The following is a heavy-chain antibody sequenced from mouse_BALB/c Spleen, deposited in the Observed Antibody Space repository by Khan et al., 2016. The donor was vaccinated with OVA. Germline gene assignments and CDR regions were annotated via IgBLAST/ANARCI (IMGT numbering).Heavy chain of an antibody. CDR3: ASSGQLGLRGGFTY. J-gene: IGHJ3*01. CDR1: GYTFTTYT. V-gene: IGHV1-4*01. Sequence: QMQLEESGAELARPGASVKMSCKTSGYTFTTYTLHWVKQRPGRGLEWIGYINPSNDYTNYNQKFKDKSTLTADKSSSTAYMQLSSLTSEASAVYSGASSGQLGLRGGFTYWGQGTLVTVSA. D-gene: IGHD3-1*01. CDR2: INPSNDYT.